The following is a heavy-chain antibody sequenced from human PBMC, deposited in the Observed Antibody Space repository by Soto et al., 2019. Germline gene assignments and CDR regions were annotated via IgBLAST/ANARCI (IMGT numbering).Heavy chain of an antibody. D-gene: IGHD6-19*01. CDR2: ISGSGGST. CDR1: GFSFSSYA. Sequence: GGSVRLSCAASGFSFSSYAMSWVRQAPGKGLEWVSAISGSGGSTYYADSVKGRFTISRDNSKNTLYLQMNSLRAEDTAVYYCAKDFTELCIQWLDPLNWFDPWGQGTLVTVSS. V-gene: IGHV3-23*01. CDR3: AKDFTELCIQWLDPLNWFDP. J-gene: IGHJ5*02.